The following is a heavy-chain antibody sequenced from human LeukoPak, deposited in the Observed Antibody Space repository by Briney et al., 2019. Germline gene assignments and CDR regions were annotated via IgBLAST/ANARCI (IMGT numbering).Heavy chain of an antibody. D-gene: IGHD5-24*01. Sequence: GGSLRLSCAASGFTFSNYDMHWVRQAPGKGLEWVSAISSSSSYIYCADSIKGRFTISRDNAENSLYLQMNSLRAVDTAVYFCARGEEKATITALDSWGQGTLVTVSS. V-gene: IGHV3-21*01. CDR2: ISSSSSYI. CDR1: GFTFSNYD. J-gene: IGHJ4*02. CDR3: ARGEEKATITALDS.